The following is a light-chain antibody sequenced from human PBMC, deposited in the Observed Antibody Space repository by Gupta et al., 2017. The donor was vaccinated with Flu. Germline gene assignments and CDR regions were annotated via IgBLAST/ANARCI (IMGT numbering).Light chain of an antibody. CDR2: AAS. CDR3: QQRDSTPFT. CDR1: QSISSY. J-gene: IGKJ2*01. V-gene: IGKV1-39*01. Sequence: DIQMTQSPSSLSASVGDRVTITCRASQSISSYLNWYQQKPGKAPKLLIYAASRLQSGVPSRFSGSGSGTDFTLTISSRQPEDFATYYCQQRDSTPFTFGQGTKMEIK.